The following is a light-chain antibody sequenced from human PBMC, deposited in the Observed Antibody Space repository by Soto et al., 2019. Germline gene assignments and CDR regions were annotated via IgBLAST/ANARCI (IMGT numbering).Light chain of an antibody. V-gene: IGKV3D-20*02. CDR2: DTF. CDR3: QQRDKWHIT. CDR1: QSVSSN. J-gene: IGKJ5*01. Sequence: EIVITHSPRTLSVSPLESATLSCRASQSVSSNLAWYQQKPGQAPRLLIYDTFSRATGVPDRFRASGSGTDFTLTISGLEPEDFSVYYCQQRDKWHITFGQGTRLEIK.